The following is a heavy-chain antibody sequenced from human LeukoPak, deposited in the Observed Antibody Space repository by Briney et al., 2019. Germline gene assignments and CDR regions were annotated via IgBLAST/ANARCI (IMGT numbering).Heavy chain of an antibody. J-gene: IGHJ3*02. Sequence: PGRSLRLSCAASGFTFSSYGMHWVRQAPGKGLEWVAVIWYDGSNKYYADSVKGRFTISRDNSKNTLYLQMNSLRAEDAAVYYCARDGYYGSGSYGSYDAFDIWGQGTMVTVSS. CDR1: GFTFSSYG. CDR2: IWYDGSNK. V-gene: IGHV3-33*01. D-gene: IGHD3-10*01. CDR3: ARDGYYGSGSYGSYDAFDI.